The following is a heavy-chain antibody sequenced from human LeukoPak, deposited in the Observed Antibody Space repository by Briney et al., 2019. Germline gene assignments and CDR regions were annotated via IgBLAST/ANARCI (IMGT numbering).Heavy chain of an antibody. J-gene: IGHJ4*02. CDR2: IIPILGIA. CDR3: ARSPIAVASFDY. CDR1: GGTFSSYA. Sequence: ASVNVSCNASGGTFSSYAISWVRQAPGQGLEWMGRIIPILGIANYAQKFQGRVTITADKSTSTAYMELSSLRSDDTAVYYCARSPIAVASFDYWGQGTLVTVSS. V-gene: IGHV1-69*04. D-gene: IGHD6-19*01.